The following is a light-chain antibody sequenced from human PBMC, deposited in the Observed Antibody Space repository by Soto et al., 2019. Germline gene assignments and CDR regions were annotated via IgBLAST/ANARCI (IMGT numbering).Light chain of an antibody. CDR1: PSVTNY. CDR3: QQRNIWPPVT. V-gene: IGKV3-11*01. Sequence: EVVLTQSPGTVSLSPGERATLSCRASPSVTNYLAWYQQKPGQPPRLLIYGAFNRAAGIPARFSGSGSGTDFTLTISSLEPEDSAVYYCQQRNIWPPVTFGQGTRLEI. J-gene: IGKJ5*01. CDR2: GAF.